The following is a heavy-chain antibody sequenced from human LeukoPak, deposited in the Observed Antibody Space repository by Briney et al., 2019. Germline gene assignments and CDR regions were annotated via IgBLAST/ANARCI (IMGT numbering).Heavy chain of an antibody. Sequence: SETLSLTCTVSGYSISSGYYWGWIRQPPGKGLEWIGSIYHSGSTYYNPSLKSRVTISVDTSKNQFSLKLSSVTAADTAVYYCARDLGPNHQYSGYHALDYRGQGTLVTVSS. V-gene: IGHV4-38-2*02. CDR3: ARDLGPNHQYSGYHALDY. CDR1: GYSISSGYY. D-gene: IGHD5-12*01. CDR2: IYHSGST. J-gene: IGHJ4*02.